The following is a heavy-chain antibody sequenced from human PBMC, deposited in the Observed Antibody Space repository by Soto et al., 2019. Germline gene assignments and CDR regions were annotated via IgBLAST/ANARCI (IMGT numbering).Heavy chain of an antibody. CDR2: ISAYNGNT. J-gene: IGHJ4*02. D-gene: IGHD3-9*01. V-gene: IGHV1-18*01. CDR1: RDTFTSNA. CDR3: ARDDKLRYFDWLLNPTGCFDY. Sequence: GAPVKPSSKASRDTFTSNAISWARQAPEQGLEWMGWISAYNGNTNYAQKLQGRVTMTTDTSTSTAYMELRSLRSDDTAVYYCARDDKLRYFDWLLNPTGCFDYWGQGILVTVSS.